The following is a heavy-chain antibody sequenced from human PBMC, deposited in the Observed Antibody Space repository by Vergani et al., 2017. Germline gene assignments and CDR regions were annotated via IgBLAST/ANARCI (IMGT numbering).Heavy chain of an antibody. D-gene: IGHD1-7*01. CDR1: GFTFSSYG. CDR3: AKDGRLELRAFDY. CDR2: IRYDGSNK. V-gene: IGHV3-30*02. J-gene: IGHJ4*02. Sequence: QVQLVESGGGVVQPGGSLRLSCAASGFTFSSYGMHWVRQAPGKGLEWGAFIRYDGSNKYYADSVKGRFTISRDNSKNTLYLQMNSLRAEDTAVYYCAKDGRLELRAFDYWGQGTLVTVSS.